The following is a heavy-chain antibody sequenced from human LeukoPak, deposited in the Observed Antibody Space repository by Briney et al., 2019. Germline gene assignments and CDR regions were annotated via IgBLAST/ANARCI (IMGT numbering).Heavy chain of an antibody. CDR1: GFTFSSYG. Sequence: GGSLRLSCAASGFTFSSYGMHWVRQAPGKGLEWVAVISYDGSNKYYADSVKGRFTISRDNSKNTLYLQMNSLRAEDTAVYYCARGYYYDSSGLGDYWGQGTLVTVSS. CDR2: ISYDGSNK. CDR3: ARGYYYDSSGLGDY. J-gene: IGHJ4*02. V-gene: IGHV3-30*03. D-gene: IGHD3-22*01.